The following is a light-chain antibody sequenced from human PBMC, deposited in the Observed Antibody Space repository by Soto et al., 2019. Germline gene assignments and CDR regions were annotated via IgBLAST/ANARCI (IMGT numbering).Light chain of an antibody. CDR1: NSNIGNNY. CDR2: DNN. CDR3: GTWDSSLSAV. J-gene: IGLJ2*01. V-gene: IGLV1-51*01. Sequence: QAVLTQPPSVSAAPGQKVTISCSGSNSNIGNNYVSWYQQLPGTAPKLLIYDNNKRPSGIPDRFSGSKSGTSATLDITGLQTGDEADYYCGTWDSSLSAVFGGGTKLTVL.